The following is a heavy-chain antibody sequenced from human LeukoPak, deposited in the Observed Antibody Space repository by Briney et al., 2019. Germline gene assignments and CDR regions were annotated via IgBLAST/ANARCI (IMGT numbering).Heavy chain of an antibody. V-gene: IGHV4-59*12. D-gene: IGHD6-13*01. CDR1: GGSISSYY. CDR2: IYYSGST. CDR3: ARVQQHLIDY. J-gene: IGHJ4*02. Sequence: KPSETLSLTCTVSGGSISSYYWSWIRQPPGKGLEWIGYIYYSGSTNYNPSLKSRVTISVDKSKNQFSLKLSSVTAADTAVYYCARVQQHLIDYWGQGTLVTVSS.